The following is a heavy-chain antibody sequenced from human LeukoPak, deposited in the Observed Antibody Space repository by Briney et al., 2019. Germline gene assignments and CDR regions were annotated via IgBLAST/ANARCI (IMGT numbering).Heavy chain of an antibody. CDR1: GGSISSGDYY. J-gene: IGHJ3*02. CDR2: IYYSGST. V-gene: IGHV4-30-4*01. Sequence: PSETLSLTCTVSGGSISSGDYYWSWIRQPPGKGLEWIGYIYYSGSTYYNPSLKSRVTISVDTSKNQFSLKLSSVTAADTAVYYCARDGQGVVVTTIDAFDIWGQGTMVTVSS. D-gene: IGHD3-22*01. CDR3: ARDGQGVVVTTIDAFDI.